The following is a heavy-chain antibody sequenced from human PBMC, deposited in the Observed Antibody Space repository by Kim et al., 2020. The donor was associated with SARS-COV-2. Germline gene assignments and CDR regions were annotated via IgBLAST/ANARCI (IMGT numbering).Heavy chain of an antibody. J-gene: IGHJ3*02. D-gene: IGHD2-8*01. V-gene: IGHV3-72*01. Sequence: GGSLRLSCAASGFTFSDHYMDWVRQAPGKGLEWVGRTRNKANSYTTEYAASVKGRFTISRDDSKNSLYLQMNSLKTEDTAVYYCARPTLMGAFDIWGQGTMVTVSS. CDR3: ARPTLMGAFDI. CDR2: TRNKANSYTT. CDR1: GFTFSDHY.